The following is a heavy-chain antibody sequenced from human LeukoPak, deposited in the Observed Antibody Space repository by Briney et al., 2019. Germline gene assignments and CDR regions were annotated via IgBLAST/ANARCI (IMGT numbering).Heavy chain of an antibody. Sequence: GGSLRLSCAASGFTFDDYAMHWVRQAPGKGLEWVSGISWNSGSIGYADSVKGRFTISRDNAKNSLYLQMNSLRAEDTAVYYCASRKKVGATLFDYWGQGTLVTVSS. CDR2: ISWNSGSI. D-gene: IGHD1-26*01. CDR3: ASRKKVGATLFDY. V-gene: IGHV3-9*01. CDR1: GFTFDDYA. J-gene: IGHJ4*02.